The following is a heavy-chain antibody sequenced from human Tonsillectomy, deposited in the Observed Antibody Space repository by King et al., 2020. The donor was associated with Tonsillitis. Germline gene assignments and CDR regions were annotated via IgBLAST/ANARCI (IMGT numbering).Heavy chain of an antibody. V-gene: IGHV1-69*01. CDR3: ARDENRIAAALDV. D-gene: IGHD6-13*01. Sequence: QLVQSGAEVKKPGSSVKVSCKASEGTFSSYAISWVRQAPGQGLEWMGGIIPIFGTANYAQKFQGRVTITADESTSTAYMELSSLRSDDTAVYYCARDENRIAAALDVWGQGTTVTVSS. CDR1: EGTFSSYA. CDR2: IIPIFGTA. J-gene: IGHJ6*02.